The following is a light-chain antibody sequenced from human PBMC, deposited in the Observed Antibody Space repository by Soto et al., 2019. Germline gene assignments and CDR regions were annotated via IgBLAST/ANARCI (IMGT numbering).Light chain of an antibody. CDR2: EVS. J-gene: IGLJ2*01. Sequence: QSVLTQPPSASGSPGQSVTISCTGTSSDVGGYNYVSWYQQHPGKAPKLMIYEVSQRPSGVPDRFSGSKSANTASLTVSGHQAEDEADYYCSSYGGSNNVVFGGGTKLTVL. CDR1: SSDVGGYNY. CDR3: SSYGGSNNVV. V-gene: IGLV2-8*01.